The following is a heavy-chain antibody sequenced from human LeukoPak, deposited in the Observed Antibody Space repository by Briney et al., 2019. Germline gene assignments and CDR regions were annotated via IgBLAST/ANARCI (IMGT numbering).Heavy chain of an antibody. Sequence: SETLSLTCAVYGGSFSGYYWSWIRQPPGEGLEWIGEINHSGSTNYNPSLKSRVTISVDTSKNQFSLKLSSVTAADTAVYYCARGRSFRTLPFDYWGQGTLVTVSS. D-gene: IGHD1-14*01. CDR2: INHSGST. CDR3: ARGRSFRTLPFDY. V-gene: IGHV4-34*01. J-gene: IGHJ4*02. CDR1: GGSFSGYY.